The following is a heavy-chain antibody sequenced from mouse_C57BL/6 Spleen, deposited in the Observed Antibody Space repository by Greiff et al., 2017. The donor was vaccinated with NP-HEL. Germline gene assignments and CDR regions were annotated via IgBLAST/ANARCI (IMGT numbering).Heavy chain of an antibody. Sequence: QVQLQQSGAELVKPGASVKISCKASGYAFSSYWMNWVKQRPGKGLEWIGQIYSGDGVTNYNGKFKGKVILTADKSSSTAYMQLSSLTSEDTAVYFCARGGSSGYVGYWGQGTTLTVSS. V-gene: IGHV1-80*01. J-gene: IGHJ2*01. D-gene: IGHD3-2*02. CDR2: IYSGDGVT. CDR1: GYAFSSYW. CDR3: ARGGSSGYVGY.